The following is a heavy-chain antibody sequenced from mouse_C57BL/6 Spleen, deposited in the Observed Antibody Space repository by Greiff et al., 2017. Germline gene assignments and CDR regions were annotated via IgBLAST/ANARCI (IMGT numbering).Heavy chain of an antibody. CDR3: ATGDATVVGYAMDY. D-gene: IGHD1-1*01. V-gene: IGHV1-74*01. Sequence: QVQLKQPGAELVKPGASVKVSCKASGYTFTSYWMHWVKQRPGQGLEWIGRIHPSDSDTNYNQKFKGKATLTVDKSSSTAYMQLSSLTSEDSAVYYCATGDATVVGYAMDYWGQGTSVTVSS. J-gene: IGHJ4*01. CDR2: IHPSDSDT. CDR1: GYTFTSYW.